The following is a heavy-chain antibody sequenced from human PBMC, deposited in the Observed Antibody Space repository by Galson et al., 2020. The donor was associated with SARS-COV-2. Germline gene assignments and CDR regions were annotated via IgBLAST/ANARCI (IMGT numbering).Heavy chain of an antibody. CDR3: AGDRPNGSYRVDY. CDR1: GGSVSSGGNY. D-gene: IGHD1-26*01. CDR2: IYPTGDT. V-gene: IGHV4-30-2*01. J-gene: IGHJ4*02. Sequence: ETSETLSLTCAVSGGSVSSGGNYWSWIRQAPGKGLEWICYIYPTGDTYYNPSLRGRASISVDGSNNQFSLRVNSVTAADTAVYYCAGDRPNGSYRVDYWGQGILVTVSS.